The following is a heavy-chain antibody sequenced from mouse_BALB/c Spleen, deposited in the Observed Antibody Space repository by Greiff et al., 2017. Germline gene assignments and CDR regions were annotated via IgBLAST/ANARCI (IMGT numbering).Heavy chain of an antibody. CDR3: ARTVGSSYGWYFDV. D-gene: IGHD1-1*01. Sequence: VQLQQSGPGLVQPSQSLSITCTVSGFSLTSYGVHWVRQSPGKGLEWLGVIWSGGSTDYNAAFISRLSISKDNSKSQVFFKMNSLQANDTAIYYCARTVGSSYGWYFDVWGAGTTVTVSS. J-gene: IGHJ1*01. CDR2: IWSGGST. CDR1: GFSLTSYG. V-gene: IGHV2-2*02.